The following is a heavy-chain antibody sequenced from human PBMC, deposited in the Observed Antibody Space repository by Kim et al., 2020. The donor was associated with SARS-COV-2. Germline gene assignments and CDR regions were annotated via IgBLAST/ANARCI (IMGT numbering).Heavy chain of an antibody. CDR1: GFTFSSYE. V-gene: IGHV3-48*03. Sequence: GGSLRLSCAASGFTFSSYEMNWVRQAPGKGLEWVSYISSSGSTIYYADSVKGRFTISRDNAKNSLYLQMNSLRAEDMAVYYCARGQQLVKFDYWGQGTLVTVSS. CDR3: ARGQQLVKFDY. J-gene: IGHJ4*02. CDR2: ISSSGSTI. D-gene: IGHD6-13*01.